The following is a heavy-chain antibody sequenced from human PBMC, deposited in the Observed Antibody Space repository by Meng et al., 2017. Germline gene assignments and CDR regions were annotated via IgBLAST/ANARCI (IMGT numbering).Heavy chain of an antibody. D-gene: IGHD2-2*01. CDR2: IISSSSYI. CDR1: GFTFSSYS. V-gene: IGHV3-21*01. CDR3: ARDLCSSTSCYYYYYGMDV. J-gene: IGHJ6*02. Sequence: GGSLRLSCAASGFTFSSYSMNWVRQAPGKWLEWVSSIISSSSYIYYADSVKGRFTISRDNDKNSLYLKMNSLRAEDTAVYYCARDLCSSTSCYYYYYGMDVWGQGTTVTVSS.